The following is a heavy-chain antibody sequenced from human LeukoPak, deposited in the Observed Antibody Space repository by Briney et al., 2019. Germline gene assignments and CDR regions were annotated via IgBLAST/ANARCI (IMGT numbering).Heavy chain of an antibody. CDR3: ARPRNDSSGYYYEKLNYFDY. Sequence: SETLSLTCTVPGGSISSNNYYWGWVRQPPGKGLEWIGSISYSGSTYHNPSLKSRVTISVDTSKNQFSLKLSSVTAADTAVYYCARPRNDSSGYYYEKLNYFDYWGQGTLVTVSS. CDR1: GGSISSNNYY. J-gene: IGHJ4*02. V-gene: IGHV4-39*01. CDR2: ISYSGST. D-gene: IGHD3-22*01.